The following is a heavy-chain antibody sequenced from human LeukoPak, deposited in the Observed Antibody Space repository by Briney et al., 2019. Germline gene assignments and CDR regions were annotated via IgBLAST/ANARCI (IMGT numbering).Heavy chain of an antibody. V-gene: IGHV4-39*07. CDR1: GGSISSSSYY. CDR3: ARDPPYYYGSGSYVFDH. J-gene: IGHJ4*02. Sequence: SETLSLTCTVSGGSISSSSYYWGWIRQPPGKGLEWIGSIYYSGSTYYNPSLKSRVTISVDTSKNQFSLKLSSVTAADTAVYYCARDPPYYYGSGSYVFDHWGQGTLVTVSS. D-gene: IGHD3-10*01. CDR2: IYYSGST.